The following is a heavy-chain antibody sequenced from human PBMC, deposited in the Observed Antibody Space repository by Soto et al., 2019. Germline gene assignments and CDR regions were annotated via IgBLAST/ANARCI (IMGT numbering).Heavy chain of an antibody. CDR1: GYIIKNYW. CDR3: ARHLVGSTRGNFDY. D-gene: IGHD2-2*01. J-gene: IGHJ4*01. CDR2: IYPYDSDT. V-gene: IGHV5-51*01. Sequence: GESLKISCKASGYIIKNYWIGWVRQMPGKGMEWMGNIYPYDSDTRYSPSFQGQVTISADTSITTAYLQWSGLRASDTAMYFCARHLVGSTRGNFDYWGQGTLVTVSS.